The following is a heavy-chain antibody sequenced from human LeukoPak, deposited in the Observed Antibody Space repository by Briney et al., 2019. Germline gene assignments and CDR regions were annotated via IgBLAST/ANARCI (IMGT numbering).Heavy chain of an antibody. Sequence: PWETLSLTCNVSGGSISSNTYFWGWIRRPPGKGLEWIGSIRYSGSTYYNPSLKSRVTISVDTSKNQFSLHLKSVTPEDTAVYYCAREAYASGSYYYYYGMDVWGHGTTVTVSS. J-gene: IGHJ6*02. D-gene: IGHD3-10*01. CDR2: IRYSGST. V-gene: IGHV4-39*02. CDR3: AREAYASGSYYYYYGMDV. CDR1: GGSISSNTYF.